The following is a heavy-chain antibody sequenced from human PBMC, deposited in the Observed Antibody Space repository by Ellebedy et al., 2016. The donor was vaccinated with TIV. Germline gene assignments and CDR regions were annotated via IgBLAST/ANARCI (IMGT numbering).Heavy chain of an antibody. D-gene: IGHD2-21*01. V-gene: IGHV3-7*03. CDR2: IKQDGSEE. CDR3: ARGGLSCDP. J-gene: IGHJ5*02. CDR1: GFTFSNFW. Sequence: PGGSLRLSCAASGFTFSNFWMSWFRQAPGEGLDWVANIKQDGSEEYYVDSVKGRFAISRDNAWNSLYLQMNSLRAEDTAVYYCARGGLSCDPWGQGTLVTVSS.